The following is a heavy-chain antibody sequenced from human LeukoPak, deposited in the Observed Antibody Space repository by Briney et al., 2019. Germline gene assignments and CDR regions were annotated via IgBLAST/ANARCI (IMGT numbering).Heavy chain of an antibody. V-gene: IGHV1-46*01. Sequence: ASVKVSCKASGYTFTNYYMHWVRQAPGQGLECMGIINPSGGSTSYAQKFQGRVTMTRDTSTSTVYMELSSLRSEDTAVYYCASSPTYFYYYMDVWGKGTTVIVSS. CDR3: ASSPTYFYYYMDV. J-gene: IGHJ6*03. CDR2: INPSGGST. CDR1: GYTFTNYY.